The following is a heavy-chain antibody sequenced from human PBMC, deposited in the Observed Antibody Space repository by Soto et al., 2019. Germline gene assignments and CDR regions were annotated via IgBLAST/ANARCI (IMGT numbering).Heavy chain of an antibody. CDR3: ASALGITMLIGDPPPGAFDV. V-gene: IGHV3-23*01. CDR1: GFTFSNYG. J-gene: IGHJ3*01. CDR2: ITGSGGST. D-gene: IGHD3-10*02. Sequence: GGSLRLSCAASGFTFSNYGMSWVRQAPGKGLEWVSSITGSGGSTYYAGSVKGRLTISRDNSKNTLFLQMSSLRAEDTAVYYCASALGITMLIGDPPPGAFDVWGQGTMVTVSS.